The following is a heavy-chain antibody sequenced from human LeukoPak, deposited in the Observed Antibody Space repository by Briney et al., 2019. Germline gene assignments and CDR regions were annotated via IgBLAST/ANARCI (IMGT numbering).Heavy chain of an antibody. CDR3: VRDRVDYGGNYYFDY. CDR1: GGSISSGGYY. CDR2: IYYSGST. D-gene: IGHD4-23*01. Sequence: SQTLSLTCTVSGGSISSGGYYWSWIRQHPGKGLEWIGYIYYSGSTYYNPSLKSRVTISVDTSKNQFSLKLSSVAAADTAVYYCVRDRVDYGGNYYFDYWGQGTLVTVSS. V-gene: IGHV4-31*03. J-gene: IGHJ4*02.